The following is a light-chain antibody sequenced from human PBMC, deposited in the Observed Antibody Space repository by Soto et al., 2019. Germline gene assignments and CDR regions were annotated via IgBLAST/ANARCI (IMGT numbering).Light chain of an antibody. Sequence: DIQLTQSPSSLSASVEDRVTITCRVSQGISSYLNWYRQKPGKVPKLLIYSASNLQSGVPSRFSGSGSGTEFTLTITSLQPDDFATYYCQQYNSYPWTFGQGTKVDIK. CDR3: QQYNSYPWT. J-gene: IGKJ1*01. V-gene: IGKV1-27*01. CDR1: QGISSY. CDR2: SAS.